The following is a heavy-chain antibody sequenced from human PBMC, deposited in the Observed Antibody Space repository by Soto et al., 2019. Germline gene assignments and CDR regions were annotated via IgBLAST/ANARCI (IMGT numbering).Heavy chain of an antibody. CDR3: AREAPIDVPYYYYGMDV. Sequence: QVQLVQSGAEVKKPGSSVKVSCKASGGTFSSYTISWVRQAPGQGLEWMGRIIPNLGIANYAQKFQGRVTITADKSTRTAYRELSSLRAEDTAVYYCAREAPIDVPYYYYGMDVWGQGTTVTVSS. V-gene: IGHV1-69*08. D-gene: IGHD6-6*01. CDR1: GGTFSSYT. CDR2: IIPNLGIA. J-gene: IGHJ6*02.